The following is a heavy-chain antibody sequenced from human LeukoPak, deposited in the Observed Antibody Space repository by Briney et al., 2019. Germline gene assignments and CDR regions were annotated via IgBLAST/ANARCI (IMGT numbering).Heavy chain of an antibody. D-gene: IGHD4/OR15-4a*01. CDR2: IYYSGST. Sequence: SETLSLTCTVSGGSISSGDYYWSWIRQPPGKGLEWIGYIYYSGSTYYNPSLKSRVTISVDTSKNQFSLKLSSVTAADTAVYDCARLTTTIIDYWGQGTLVTVSS. CDR1: GGSISSGDYY. V-gene: IGHV4-30-4*08. J-gene: IGHJ4*02. CDR3: ARLTTTIIDY.